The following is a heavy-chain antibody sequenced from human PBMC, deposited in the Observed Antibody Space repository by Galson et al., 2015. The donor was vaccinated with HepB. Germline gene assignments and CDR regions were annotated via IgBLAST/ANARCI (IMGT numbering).Heavy chain of an antibody. J-gene: IGHJ4*02. CDR2: INTNTGNP. CDR3: ARGNKLYYDYVWGSYRPTHFDY. CDR1: GYTFTSYA. V-gene: IGHV7-4-1*02. D-gene: IGHD3-16*02. Sequence: SVKVSCKASGYTFTSYAMNWVRQAPGQGLEWMGWINTNTGNPTYAQGFTGRFVFSLDTSVSTAYLQISSLKAEDTAVYYCARGNKLYYDYVWGSYRPTHFDYWGQGTLVTVSS.